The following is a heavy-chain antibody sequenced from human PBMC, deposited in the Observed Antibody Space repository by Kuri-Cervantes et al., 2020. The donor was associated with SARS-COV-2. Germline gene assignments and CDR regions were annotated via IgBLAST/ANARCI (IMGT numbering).Heavy chain of an antibody. CDR3: ARGWGLIYFDY. CDR1: GFTFSSYW. V-gene: IGHV3-74*01. J-gene: IGHJ4*02. Sequence: GESLKISCAASGFTFSSYWMHWVRQAPGKGLVWVSRINSDGSSTSYADSVKGRFTISRDNAKNTLYLQMNSLRAEDTAVYYCARGWGLIYFDYWGQGTLVTVSS. CDR2: INSDGSST. D-gene: IGHD7-27*01.